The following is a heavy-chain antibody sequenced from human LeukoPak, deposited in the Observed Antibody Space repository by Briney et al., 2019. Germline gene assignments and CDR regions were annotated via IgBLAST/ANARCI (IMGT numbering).Heavy chain of an antibody. CDR2: IGSSDNII. Sequence: GGSLRLSCAASGFTFSNYGMSWVRQAPGKGLEWVSDIGSSDNIISYANSVKGRFAISRDFAKNSLYLQMNSLRADDTAVYYCAREAVAGAFDSWGQGTLVTVSS. V-gene: IGHV3-11*01. CDR3: AREAVAGAFDS. J-gene: IGHJ4*02. CDR1: GFTFSNYG. D-gene: IGHD6-19*01.